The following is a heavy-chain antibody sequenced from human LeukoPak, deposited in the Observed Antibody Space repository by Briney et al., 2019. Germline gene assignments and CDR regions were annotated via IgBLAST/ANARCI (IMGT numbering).Heavy chain of an antibody. CDR2: ISSSGSPI. J-gene: IGHJ3*02. CDR3: ARAIRGDYVAFDI. D-gene: IGHD4-17*01. CDR1: GFTFSSYA. V-gene: IGHV3-48*01. Sequence: GGSLRLTCAASGFTFSSYAMNWVRQAPGKGLEWVSYISSSGSPIYYADSVKGRFTLSRDNAKNSLYLQMSSLRAEDTAVYYCARAIRGDYVAFDIWGQGTTVTVSS.